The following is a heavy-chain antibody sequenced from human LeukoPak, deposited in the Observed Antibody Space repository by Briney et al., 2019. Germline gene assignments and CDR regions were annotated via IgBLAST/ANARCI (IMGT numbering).Heavy chain of an antibody. Sequence: SETLSLTCTVSGGSISNFYWSWIRQPPGEGLEWIGYIYYSGSTNYNPSIKSRVTISIDTSKNHFSLNLTSVTAADTAVYYCARGGLGGITAYSNYLFDYWGQGTLVTVSS. J-gene: IGHJ4*02. V-gene: IGHV4-59*08. D-gene: IGHD4-11*01. CDR1: GGSISNFY. CDR3: ARGGLGGITAYSNYLFDY. CDR2: IYYSGST.